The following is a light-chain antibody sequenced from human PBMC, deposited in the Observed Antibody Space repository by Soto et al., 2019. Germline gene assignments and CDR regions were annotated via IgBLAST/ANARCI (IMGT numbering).Light chain of an antibody. CDR2: GAS. CDR3: QQYNSYWGT. V-gene: IGKV3-20*01. CDR1: QSVSRSF. J-gene: IGKJ1*01. Sequence: EIVLTQSPGTLSLSPGERATLSCRASQSVSRSFLAWYQQKPGQAPRLLLYGASSRATGIPDRFSGSGSGTEFTLTISSLQPDDFATYYCQQYNSYWGTFGQGTKVDIK.